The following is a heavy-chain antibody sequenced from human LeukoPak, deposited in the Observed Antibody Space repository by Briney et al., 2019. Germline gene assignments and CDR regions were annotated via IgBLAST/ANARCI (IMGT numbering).Heavy chain of an antibody. CDR2: IKQDGSEK. J-gene: IGHJ5*02. Sequence: GGSLRLSCAASGFTFSGYWMSWVRQAPGKGLEWVANIKQDGSEKYYVDSVKGRFTISRDNAKNSLYLQMNSLRAEDTAVYYCARALSSSWYDDWFDPWGQGTLVTVSS. CDR1: GFTFSGYW. V-gene: IGHV3-7*03. CDR3: ARALSSSWYDDWFDP. D-gene: IGHD6-13*01.